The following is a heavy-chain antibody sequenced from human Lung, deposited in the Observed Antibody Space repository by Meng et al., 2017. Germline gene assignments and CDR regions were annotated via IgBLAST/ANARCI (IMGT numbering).Heavy chain of an antibody. CDR3: ARDVRLLEAYFDY. CDR1: GYTFTSYY. CDR2: INSSGDYT. V-gene: IGHV1-46*03. Sequence: QVQRVQSGAEVKKPGASVKVSGKASGYTFTSYYIHWVRQAPGQGLEWMGLINSSGDYTRYAQRFQGRVTMTRDTSTSTVYMELSSLRSEDTAVYFCARDVRLLEAYFDYWGQGTLVTVSS. D-gene: IGHD6-25*01. J-gene: IGHJ4*02.